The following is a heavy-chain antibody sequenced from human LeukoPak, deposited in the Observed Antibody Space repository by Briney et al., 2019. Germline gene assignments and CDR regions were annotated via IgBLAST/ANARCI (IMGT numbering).Heavy chain of an antibody. CDR2: ISYDGSNK. Sequence: QPGGSLRLSCAASGFTFSSYAMHWVRQAPGKGLEWVAVISYDGSNKYYADSVKGRFTISRDNSKNTLYLQMNSLRVEDTAVYYCARRYDFWSGSVYGMDVWGQGTTVTVSS. V-gene: IGHV3-30-3*01. CDR1: GFTFSSYA. CDR3: ARRYDFWSGSVYGMDV. D-gene: IGHD3-3*01. J-gene: IGHJ6*02.